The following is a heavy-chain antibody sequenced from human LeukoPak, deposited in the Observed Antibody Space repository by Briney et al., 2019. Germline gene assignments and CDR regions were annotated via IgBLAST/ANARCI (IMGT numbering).Heavy chain of an antibody. CDR1: GVSISSSNSC. V-gene: IGHV4-39*07. J-gene: IGHJ4*02. CDR3: ARPISPYSYGYDY. D-gene: IGHD5-18*01. Sequence: PSETLSLTCTVSGVSISSSNSCWSWIRQPPGKGLEWIGEINHSGSTNYNPSLKSRVTISVDTSKNQFSLKLSSVTAADTAVYYCARPISPYSYGYDYWGQGTLVTVSS. CDR2: INHSGST.